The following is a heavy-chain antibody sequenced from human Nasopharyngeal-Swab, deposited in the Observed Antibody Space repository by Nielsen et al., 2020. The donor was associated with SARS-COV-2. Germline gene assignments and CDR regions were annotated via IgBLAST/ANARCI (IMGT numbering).Heavy chain of an antibody. V-gene: IGHV3-15*01. CDR2: TKSKTDGGTP. CDR1: GFTFSNAW. J-gene: IGHJ4*02. D-gene: IGHD1-26*01. CDR3: TASGSYVRY. Sequence: GGSLRLSCAASGFTFSNAWMSWVRQAPGKGLEWVGRTKSKTDGGTPDYAAPVKGRFTISRDDSKNTLYLQMNSLKTEDTAVYYCTASGSYVRYWGQGTLVTVSS.